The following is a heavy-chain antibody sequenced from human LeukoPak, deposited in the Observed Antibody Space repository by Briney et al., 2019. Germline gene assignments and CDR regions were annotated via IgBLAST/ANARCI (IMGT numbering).Heavy chain of an antibody. D-gene: IGHD2-2*01. V-gene: IGHV3-20*04. CDR3: VRVPFCRSTTGCSFEDWSDP. CDR2: VTSIGGST. Sequence: GGSLRLSCAPSGLKFDDYDMRWVRQVPGKGLEWVAGVTSIGGSTGYADSVKGRFAISRDKTKNSVFLQMDSLRTEDTVLYYGVRVPFCRSTTGCSFEDWSDPWGQGTLVTVSS. J-gene: IGHJ5*02. CDR1: GLKFDDYD.